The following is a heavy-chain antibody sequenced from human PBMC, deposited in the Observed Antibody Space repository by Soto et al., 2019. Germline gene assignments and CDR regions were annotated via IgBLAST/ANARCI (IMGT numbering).Heavy chain of an antibody. Sequence: QVQLVQSGAEVKKPGSSVKVSCKASGGTFSSYTISWVRQAPGQGLEWMGRIIPILGIANYAQKFQGRVTISXDKSTSTAYMELSSLRSEDTAVYYCARDLREWFDPWGQGTLVTVSS. CDR3: ARDLREWFDP. J-gene: IGHJ5*02. CDR2: IIPILGIA. D-gene: IGHD1-26*01. V-gene: IGHV1-69*08. CDR1: GGTFSSYT.